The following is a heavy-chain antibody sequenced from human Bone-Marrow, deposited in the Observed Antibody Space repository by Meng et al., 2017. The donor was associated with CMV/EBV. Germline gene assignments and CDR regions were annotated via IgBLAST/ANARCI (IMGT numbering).Heavy chain of an antibody. V-gene: IGHV5-51*01. CDR3: ARHGVVGATNFDH. CDR2: IYPGDSDT. Sequence: KGAGYSFTSYWIGWVRQMPGKGLEWMGIIYPGDSDTRYSPSFQGQVTISADKSISTAYLQWSSLKASDTAMYYCARHGVVGATNFDHWGQGTLVTVSS. J-gene: IGHJ4*02. D-gene: IGHD1-26*01. CDR1: GYSFTSYW.